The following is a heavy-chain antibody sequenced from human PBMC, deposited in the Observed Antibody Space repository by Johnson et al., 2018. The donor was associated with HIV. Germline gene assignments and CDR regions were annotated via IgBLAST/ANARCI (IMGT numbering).Heavy chain of an antibody. Sequence: VQLVESGGGVVRPGGSLRLSCAASGFTFDDYGMSWVRQVPGKGLEWVSGINWSGISTGYADSVKGRFTISRANAKNSLYLQLNGLGVEDTALYYCARGGGSSSWYQADAFDIWGQGTMVTVSS. J-gene: IGHJ3*02. D-gene: IGHD6-13*01. CDR3: ARGGGSSSWYQADAFDI. CDR2: INWSGIST. CDR1: GFTFDDYG. V-gene: IGHV3-20*04.